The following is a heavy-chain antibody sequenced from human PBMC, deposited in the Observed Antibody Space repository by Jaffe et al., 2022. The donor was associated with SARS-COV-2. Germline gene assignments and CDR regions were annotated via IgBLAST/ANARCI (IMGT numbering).Heavy chain of an antibody. CDR1: GFTFSSYA. J-gene: IGHJ4*02. CDR2: ISYDGSNK. V-gene: IGHV3-30*04. CDR3: ARDSQDDSSGYYCVY. D-gene: IGHD3-22*01. Sequence: QVQLVESGGGVVQPGRSLRLSCAASGFTFSSYAMHWVRQAPGKGLEWVAVISYDGSNKYYADSVKGRFTISRDNSKNTLYLQMNSLRAEDTAVYYCARDSQDDSSGYYCVYWGQGTLVTVSS.